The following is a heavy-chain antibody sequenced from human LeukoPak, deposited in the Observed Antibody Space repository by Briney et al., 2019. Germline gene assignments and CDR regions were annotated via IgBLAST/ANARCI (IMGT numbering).Heavy chain of an antibody. J-gene: IGHJ4*02. Sequence: ASVKVSCKVSGYTLTELSMHWVRQAPGKGLEWMGGFDPEDGETIYAQKFQGRVTMTEDTSTDTDYMELSSLRSEDTAVYYCATAKAIAVAGLHFGYWGQGTLVTVSS. CDR3: ATAKAIAVAGLHFGY. V-gene: IGHV1-24*01. CDR1: GYTLTELS. CDR2: FDPEDGET. D-gene: IGHD6-19*01.